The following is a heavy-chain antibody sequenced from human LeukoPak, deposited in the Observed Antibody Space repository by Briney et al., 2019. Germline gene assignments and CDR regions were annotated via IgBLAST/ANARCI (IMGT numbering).Heavy chain of an antibody. J-gene: IGHJ4*02. CDR2: ISGSGGST. CDR3: AKTLVATTYYFDY. D-gene: IGHD5-12*01. Sequence: GGSLRFSCAASGFTFSTFAMSWVRQAPGKGLEWVSSISGSGGSTYYADSVKGRFTISRDNSKNTLYLQMNSLRAEDTAVYYCAKTLVATTYYFDYWGQGTLVTVSS. V-gene: IGHV3-23*01. CDR1: GFTFSTFA.